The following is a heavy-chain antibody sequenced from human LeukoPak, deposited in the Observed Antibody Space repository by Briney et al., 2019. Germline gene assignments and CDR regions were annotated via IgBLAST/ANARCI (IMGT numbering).Heavy chain of an antibody. Sequence: PSETLSLTCAVYGGSFSGYYWSWIRQPPGKGLEWIGEINHSGSANYNPSLKSRATMSVDTSKKQFSLKLSSVTDADTAVYYCARLTNWHFDYWGQGILAPVSS. V-gene: IGHV4-34*01. CDR1: GGSFSGYY. D-gene: IGHD2-8*01. CDR2: INHSGSA. J-gene: IGHJ4*02. CDR3: ARLTNWHFDY.